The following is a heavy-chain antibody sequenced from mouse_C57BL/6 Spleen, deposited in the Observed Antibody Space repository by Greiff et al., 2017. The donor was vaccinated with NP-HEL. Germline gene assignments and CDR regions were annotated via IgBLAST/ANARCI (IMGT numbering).Heavy chain of an antibody. J-gene: IGHJ2*01. CDR1: GFTFSSYG. V-gene: IGHV5-6-3*01. CDR3: ARMARTIN. CDR2: INSNGGST. Sequence: EVKLVESGGGLVQPGGSLKLSCAASGFTFSSYGMSWVRQTPDKRLELVATINSNGGSTYYPDSVKGRFTISRDNAKNTLYLQMCSLKSEDTAMYYCARMARTINWGQGITLTVSS.